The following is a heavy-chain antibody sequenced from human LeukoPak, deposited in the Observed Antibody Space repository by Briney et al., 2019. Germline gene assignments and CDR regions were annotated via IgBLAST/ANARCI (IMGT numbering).Heavy chain of an antibody. J-gene: IGHJ6*03. V-gene: IGHV5-51*01. CDR1: GYSFTSYW. Sequence: GESLKISCKGSGYSFTSYWIGWVRQMPVKGLEWMGIIYPGDSDTRYSPSFQGQVTISADKSISTAYLQWSSLKASDTAMYYCARRIAAAGTSGGYYYYMDVWGKGTTVTVSS. D-gene: IGHD6-13*01. CDR2: IYPGDSDT. CDR3: ARRIAAAGTSGGYYYYMDV.